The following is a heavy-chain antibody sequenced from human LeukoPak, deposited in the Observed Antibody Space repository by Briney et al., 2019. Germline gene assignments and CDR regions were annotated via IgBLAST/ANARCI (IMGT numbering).Heavy chain of an antibody. CDR1: GYTFTGYY. CDR2: INPNSGGT. J-gene: IGHJ4*02. V-gene: IGHV1-2*02. D-gene: IGHD2-15*01. Sequence: ASVKVSCKASGYTFTGYYMHWVRQAPGQGLEWMGWINPNSGGTNYGQKFQGRVTMTRDTSISTAYMELSRLRSDDTAVYYCARVPGWELLKYFDYWGQGTLVTVSS. CDR3: ARVPGWELLKYFDY.